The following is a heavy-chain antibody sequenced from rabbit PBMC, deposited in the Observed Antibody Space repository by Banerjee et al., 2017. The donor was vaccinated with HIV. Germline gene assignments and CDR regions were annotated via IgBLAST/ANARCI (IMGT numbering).Heavy chain of an antibody. CDR2: IDPVFGST. D-gene: IGHD6-1*01. V-gene: IGHV1S7*01. J-gene: IGHJ4*01. Sequence: QLKESGGGLVQPGGSLKLSCKASGFDFSSYYMSWVRQAPGKGLEWIGYIDPVFGSTYYASWVNGRFTISSHNAQNTLYLQLNSLTAADTATYFCARDGGGAYGYYFNLWGQGTLVTVS. CDR3: ARDGGGAYGYYFNL. CDR1: GFDFSSYY.